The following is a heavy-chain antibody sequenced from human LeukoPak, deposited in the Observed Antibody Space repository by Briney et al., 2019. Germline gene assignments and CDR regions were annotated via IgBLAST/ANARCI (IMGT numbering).Heavy chain of an antibody. Sequence: PGGSLSLSCSASGFTFSVYAIHWVRQAPGKGLEYVSTIISNWGSTYYADFVKGRFTISRDNSKNTVSLQMSSLRAEDTALYYCVKDGLAFCGGDCYSYFDYWGHGTLVTVSS. J-gene: IGHJ4*01. CDR3: VKDGLAFCGGDCYSYFDY. CDR1: GFTFSVYA. V-gene: IGHV3-64D*06. CDR2: IISNWGST. D-gene: IGHD2-21*02.